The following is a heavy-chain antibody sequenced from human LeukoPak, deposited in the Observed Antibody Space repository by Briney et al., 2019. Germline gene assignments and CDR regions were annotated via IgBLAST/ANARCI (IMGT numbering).Heavy chain of an antibody. V-gene: IGHV4-39*01. D-gene: IGHD3-9*01. CDR3: ARPERWLDHWFYFDL. Sequence: SETLSLTCDVSGASISNSAFYWAWIRQTPGKGLEWVGTIFFSGSTFYTPSLKSRVSMTVDTSKNPFYLRLDSVTAADTAVYFCARPERWLDHWFYFDLWGRGTLVTASS. CDR2: IFFSGST. J-gene: IGHJ2*01. CDR1: GASISNSAFY.